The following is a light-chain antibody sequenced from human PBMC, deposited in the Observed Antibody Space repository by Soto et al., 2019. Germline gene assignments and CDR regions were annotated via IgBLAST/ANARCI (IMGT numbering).Light chain of an antibody. V-gene: IGKV3-15*01. CDR1: QSVSSN. CDR3: QKRSNSSIT. Sequence: EIVMTQSPATLSVSPGERATLSCRASQSVSSNLAWYQQKPGQAPSILIYGESTRATGIPARLSGSGSGTDLNLTISSLEPEDFAVYYCQKRSNSSITCGQGTRLEIK. CDR2: GES. J-gene: IGKJ5*01.